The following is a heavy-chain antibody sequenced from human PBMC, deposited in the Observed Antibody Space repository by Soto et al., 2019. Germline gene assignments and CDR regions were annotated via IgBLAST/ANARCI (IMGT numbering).Heavy chain of an antibody. CDR1: GGTFNNYG. D-gene: IGHD3-9*01. CDR3: ASWDYDVLTGYSYDD. CDR2: IIPMIGRT. Sequence: QVQLVQSGAEVKKPGSSVKVSCKASGGTFNNYGMGWVRQAPGQGLEWMGGIIPMIGRTNYEQKFQGRLTLTADASRSTAYMELRSLRSDDTAVYYCASWDYDVLTGYSYDDWGQGTLVTFSS. J-gene: IGHJ4*02. V-gene: IGHV1-69*01.